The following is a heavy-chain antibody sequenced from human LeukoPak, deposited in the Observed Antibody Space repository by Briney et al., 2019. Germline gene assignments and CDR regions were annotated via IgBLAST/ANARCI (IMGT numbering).Heavy chain of an antibody. CDR3: AKDRSSSWYFFVVDP. J-gene: IGHJ5*02. D-gene: IGHD6-13*01. CDR1: GFTFDDYG. Sequence: GGSLRLSCAASGFTFDDYGMSWVRQAPGKGLEWVSNLNWNGGRTGYADSVKGRFTISRDNAKNSLYLQMNSLRAEDTALYYCAKDRSSSWYFFVVDPWGQGTLVTVSS. V-gene: IGHV3-20*04. CDR2: LNWNGGRT.